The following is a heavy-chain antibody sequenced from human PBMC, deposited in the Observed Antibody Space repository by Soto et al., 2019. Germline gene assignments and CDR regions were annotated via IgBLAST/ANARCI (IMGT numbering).Heavy chain of an antibody. Sequence: QVQLVQSGAEVKKPGSSVKVSCKASGGTFSSYGISWVRQAPGQGLEWMGWISAYNGNTNYAQKLQGRVTMTADTSTSTDYLELKRLRSDSTAVYYCARDDLPHYYDISSGVLWGQGTLVTLSS. CDR1: GGTFSSYG. V-gene: IGHV1-18*01. J-gene: IGHJ4*02. CDR3: ARDDLPHYYDISSGVL. CDR2: ISAYNGNT. D-gene: IGHD3-22*01.